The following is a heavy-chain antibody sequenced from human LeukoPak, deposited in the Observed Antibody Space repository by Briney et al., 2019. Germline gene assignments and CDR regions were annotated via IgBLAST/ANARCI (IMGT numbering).Heavy chain of an antibody. CDR3: ARRYYDILTGHYFDY. Sequence: GESLKISCKGSGYSFTSYWIGWVRQMPGKGLEWMGIIYPGDSDTRYSPSFQGQVTISADKSISTAYLQRSSLKASDTAMYYCARRYYDILTGHYFDYWGQGTLVTVSS. V-gene: IGHV5-51*01. CDR1: GYSFTSYW. CDR2: IYPGDSDT. D-gene: IGHD3-9*01. J-gene: IGHJ4*02.